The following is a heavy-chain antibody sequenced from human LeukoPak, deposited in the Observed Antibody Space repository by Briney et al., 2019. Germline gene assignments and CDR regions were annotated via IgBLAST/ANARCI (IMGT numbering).Heavy chain of an antibody. D-gene: IGHD5-24*01. CDR2: IYYSGST. J-gene: IGHJ4*02. Sequence: SETLSLTCTVSGGSISTDYWSWIRQPPGKGLEWIGYIYYSGSTNYNPSLKSRVTISVDTSKNQFSLKLSSVTAADTAVYYCARGVEMATLAYFDYWGQGTLVTVSS. V-gene: IGHV4-59*12. CDR3: ARGVEMATLAYFDY. CDR1: GGSISTDY.